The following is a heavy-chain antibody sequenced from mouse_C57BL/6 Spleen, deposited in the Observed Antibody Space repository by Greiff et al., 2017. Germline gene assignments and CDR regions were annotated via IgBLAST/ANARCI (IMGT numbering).Heavy chain of an antibody. CDR3: ARKNWDSYFDY. J-gene: IGHJ2*01. CDR1: GFSLTSYG. CDR2: IWSGGST. V-gene: IGHV2-2*01. D-gene: IGHD4-1*01. Sequence: VKLVESGPGLVQPSQSLSITCTVSGFSLTSYGVHWVRQSPGKGLEWLGVIWSGGSTDYNAAFISRLSISKDNSKSQVFFKMNSLQADDTAIYYCARKNWDSYFDYWGQGTTLTVSS.